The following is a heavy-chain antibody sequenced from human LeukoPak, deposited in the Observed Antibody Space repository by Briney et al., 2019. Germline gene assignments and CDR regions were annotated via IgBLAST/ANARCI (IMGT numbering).Heavy chain of an antibody. V-gene: IGHV3-48*04. Sequence: PGGSLRLSCAASGFTFSSYTMNWVRQAPGKGLEWVSYISSSSSTIYYADSVKGRFTVSRDNAKNSLYLQMNSLRAEDTAVYYCARLTRYAGDPLGQGTLVIVSS. J-gene: IGHJ5*02. CDR2: ISSSSSTI. CDR1: GFTFSSYT. D-gene: IGHD3-9*01. CDR3: ARLTRYAGDP.